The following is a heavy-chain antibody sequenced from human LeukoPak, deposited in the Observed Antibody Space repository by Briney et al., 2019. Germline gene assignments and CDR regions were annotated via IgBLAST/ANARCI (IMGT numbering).Heavy chain of an antibody. CDR1: GFIFSSHC. CDR3: ATGYCSSTSCPGYY. Sequence: PGGSLRLSCAASGFIFSSHCMHWVRQAPGKGLIWISRINTDGSSTTYADSVKGRFTVSRDNAKNTLYLQMNSLRAEDTAVYYCATGYCSSTSCPGYYWGQGTLVTVSS. D-gene: IGHD2-2*01. CDR2: INTDGSST. J-gene: IGHJ4*02. V-gene: IGHV3-74*01.